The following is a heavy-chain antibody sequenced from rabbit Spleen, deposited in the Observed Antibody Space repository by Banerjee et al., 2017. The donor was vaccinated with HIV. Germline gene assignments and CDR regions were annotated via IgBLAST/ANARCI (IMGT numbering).Heavy chain of an antibody. D-gene: IGHD4-1*01. V-gene: IGHV1S7*01. Sequence: QSLEEAGGGLVQPGGSLKLTCTTSGFDFSSYGVSWVRQAPGKGLEWIGSIDPIFGITYFANWRNARSTISSHNAQNTLFLQLNSLTAADTAAYFCARETCWSGSLWGPGTLVTVS. CDR1: GFDFSSYG. CDR2: IDPIFGIT. CDR3: ARETCWSGSL. J-gene: IGHJ4*01.